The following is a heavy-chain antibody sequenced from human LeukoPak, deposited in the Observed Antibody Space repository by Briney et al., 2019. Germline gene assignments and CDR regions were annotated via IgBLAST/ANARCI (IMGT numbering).Heavy chain of an antibody. CDR3: AKVSGYDFGPFDY. CDR2: ISGSGGST. V-gene: IGHV3-23*01. Sequence: PGGSLRLYCAASGFTFSSYAMSWVRQAPGKGLEWVSAISGSGGSTYYADSVKGRFTISRDNSKNMLYLQMNSLRAEDTAVYYCAKVSGYDFGPFDYWGQGTLVTVSS. J-gene: IGHJ4*02. D-gene: IGHD5-12*01. CDR1: GFTFSSYA.